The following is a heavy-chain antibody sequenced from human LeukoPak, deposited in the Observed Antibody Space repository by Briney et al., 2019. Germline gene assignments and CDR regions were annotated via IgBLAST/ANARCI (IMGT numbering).Heavy chain of an antibody. J-gene: IGHJ4*02. Sequence: PGGSLRLSCAASGFTFSSYAMTWVRQAPGKGLEWVSAISGSGANTYYTDSVKGRFTISRDNSNNALYLQMNSLRAEDTAVYYCAKSYRGSGYYLFDDYFDYWGQGTLVTVSS. D-gene: IGHD3-3*01. CDR2: ISGSGANT. CDR1: GFTFSSYA. CDR3: AKSYRGSGYYLFDDYFDY. V-gene: IGHV3-23*01.